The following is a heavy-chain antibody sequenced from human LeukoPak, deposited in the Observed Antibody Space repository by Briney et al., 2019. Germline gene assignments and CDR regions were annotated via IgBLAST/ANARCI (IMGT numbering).Heavy chain of an antibody. Sequence: GGSLRLSCTVSGFTVSSNSMSWVRQAPGKGLEWVSFIYSDNTHYSDSVKGRFTISRDNSKNTLYLQMNSLRAEDTAVYYCARYPARRYYYDSSGSGGLDAFDIWGQGTMVTVSS. D-gene: IGHD3-22*01. CDR1: GFTVSSNS. J-gene: IGHJ3*02. V-gene: IGHV3-53*01. CDR2: IYSDNT. CDR3: ARYPARRYYYDSSGSGGLDAFDI.